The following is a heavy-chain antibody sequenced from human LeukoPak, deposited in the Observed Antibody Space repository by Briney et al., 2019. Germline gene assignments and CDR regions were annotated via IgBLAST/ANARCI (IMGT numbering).Heavy chain of an antibody. J-gene: IGHJ5*02. D-gene: IGHD5-12*01. Sequence: SETLSLTCTVSGGSISSGGYYWSWIRQHGGKCLELIGYIYYSGSTYYNPCLKSRVTIAVYTSKNQFSLKLSSVTAADTAVYYCASRRRTGGYDSPSVWFDPWGQGTLVTVSS. V-gene: IGHV4-31*03. CDR3: ASRRRTGGYDSPSVWFDP. CDR1: GGSISSGGYY. CDR2: IYYSGST.